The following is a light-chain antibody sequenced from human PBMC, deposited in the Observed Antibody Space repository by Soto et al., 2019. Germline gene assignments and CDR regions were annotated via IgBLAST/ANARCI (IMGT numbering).Light chain of an antibody. J-gene: IGKJ3*01. V-gene: IGKV3-11*01. CDR2: DAS. CDR3: QHRTNCIT. Sequence: EIVLTQSPATLSLSPGERVTLSCRASQNVSTYLAWYQQKPGQAPRLLIYDASDRATGIPARFSGSGSGTDFTLTISSPEPEDSAVYYCQHRTNCITFGPGTKVDIK. CDR1: QNVSTY.